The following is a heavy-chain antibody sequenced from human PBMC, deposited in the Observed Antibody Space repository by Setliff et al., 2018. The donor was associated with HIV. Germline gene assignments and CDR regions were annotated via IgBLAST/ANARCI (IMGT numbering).Heavy chain of an antibody. D-gene: IGHD2-2*01. V-gene: IGHV3-48*03. CDR2: ISSSDNTV. CDR3: ARGEPSILVEPAAFFDY. J-gene: IGHJ4*02. CDR1: GFTFSSYE. Sequence: HPGGSLRLSCAASGFTFSSYEMNWVRQAPGKGLEWVSYISSSDNTVHYADSVKGRFTISRDNAKTSLYLQMNGLRAEDTAVYYCARGEPSILVEPAAFFDYWGQGTLVTVSS.